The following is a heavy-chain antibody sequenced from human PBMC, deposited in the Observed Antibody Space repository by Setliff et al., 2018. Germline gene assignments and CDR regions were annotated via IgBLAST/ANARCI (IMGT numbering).Heavy chain of an antibody. J-gene: IGHJ4*02. CDR1: GDSMNDNH. Sequence: KPSETLSLTCNVSGDSMNDNHWTWIRQPPGKGLEWIGYIYTSGGTNYDPSLKSRVTISVGMSKNQFSLKLSSVIAADTAVYYCARGVSSVSWTPRYWGRGILVTVSS. D-gene: IGHD6-19*01. CDR3: ARGVSSVSWTPRY. CDR2: IYTSGGT. V-gene: IGHV4-4*08.